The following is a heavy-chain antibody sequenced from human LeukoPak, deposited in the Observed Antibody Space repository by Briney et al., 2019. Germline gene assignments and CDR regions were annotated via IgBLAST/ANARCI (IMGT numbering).Heavy chain of an antibody. D-gene: IGHD6-19*01. CDR1: GFTFSSYS. Sequence: GGSLRLSCAASGFTFSSYSMNWVRQAPGKGLEWASSISSSSSYIHYADSVKGRFTISRDNAENSLFLQMNSLRAEDTAVYYCARDLPTGYSSGWHSVWGQGTLVTVSS. CDR2: ISSSSSYI. J-gene: IGHJ4*02. CDR3: ARDLPTGYSSGWHSV. V-gene: IGHV3-21*01.